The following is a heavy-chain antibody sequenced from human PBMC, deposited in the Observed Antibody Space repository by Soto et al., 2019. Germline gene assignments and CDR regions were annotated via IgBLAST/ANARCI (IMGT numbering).Heavy chain of an antibody. CDR1: GFTLSSYS. CDR3: ARNGSSFDY. J-gene: IGHJ4*02. Sequence: GGSLRLSCAASGFTLSSYSMNWVRQAPGKGLEWVSYISVGSNTMYYADSVKGRFTISRDNAKNSLYLQMNSLRDEDTAVYYCARNGSSFDYWGQGTLVTVSS. V-gene: IGHV3-48*02. CDR2: ISVGSNTM. D-gene: IGHD3-10*01.